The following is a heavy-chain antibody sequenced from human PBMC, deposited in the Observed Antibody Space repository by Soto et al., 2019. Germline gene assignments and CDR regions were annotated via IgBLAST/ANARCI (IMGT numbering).Heavy chain of an antibody. CDR3: AKRRVVVPANNEVY. CDR1: GFTFSSYA. D-gene: IGHD2-15*01. V-gene: IGHV3-23*01. CDR2: ISGSGGST. Sequence: EVQLLESGGGLVQPGGSLRLSCAASGFTFSSYAMTWVRQAPGKGLEWVSAISGSGGSTYYADSVKGRFTISRDNSKSTLYLQMNSLRADDTAIYYCAKRRVVVPANNEVYWGQGTLVTVSS. J-gene: IGHJ4*02.